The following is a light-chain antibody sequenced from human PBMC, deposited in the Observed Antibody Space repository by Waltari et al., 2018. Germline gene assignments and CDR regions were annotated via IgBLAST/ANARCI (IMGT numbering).Light chain of an antibody. CDR2: GGS. CDR1: QSVSSTY. V-gene: IGKV3-20*01. CDR3: QVYGDLRYT. Sequence: EIILTQSPGTLSLSPGERATLSCRASQSVSSTYVGWYQQKSGQAPRLVIYGGSSRATGIPDRFSGSASGTDFTLTISRLEPEDVAVYFCQVYGDLRYTFGQGTKLEIK. J-gene: IGKJ2*01.